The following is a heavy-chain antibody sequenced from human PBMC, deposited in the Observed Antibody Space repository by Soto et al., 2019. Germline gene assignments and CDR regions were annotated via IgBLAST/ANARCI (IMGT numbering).Heavy chain of an antibody. CDR3: ARGVTGTNYGVED. CDR1: GFTFSIYA. J-gene: IGHJ6*02. D-gene: IGHD1-7*01. V-gene: IGHV3-30-3*01. Sequence: PGGSLRLSCAASGFTFSIYAMHWVRQAAGKGLEWVAVISSDGGNKDYAASEKGRFTISRYNLKLTLYLEMNTLIGEDTAVYYCARGVTGTNYGVEDWGQGTTVTVSS. CDR2: ISSDGGNK.